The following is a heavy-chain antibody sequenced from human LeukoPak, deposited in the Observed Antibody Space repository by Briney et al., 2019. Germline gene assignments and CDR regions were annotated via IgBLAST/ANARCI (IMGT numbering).Heavy chain of an antibody. CDR2: INPTGGST. D-gene: IGHD6-6*01. V-gene: IGHV1-46*01. J-gene: IGHJ4*02. CDR1: GYTFPSYF. Sequence: ASVKVSCKASGYTFPSYFMHWVRQAPGQGLEWMGIINPTGGSTTYAQKFQGRVTMTRDTSTSTVYMELSSLRSDDTAVSYCARTAARRFAYWGQGTLVTVSS. CDR3: ARTAARRFAY.